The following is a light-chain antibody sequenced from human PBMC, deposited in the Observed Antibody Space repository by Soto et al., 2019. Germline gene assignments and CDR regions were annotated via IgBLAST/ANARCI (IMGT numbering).Light chain of an antibody. Sequence: SYELTQPPSVSVSPGQTASITCSGDKLGNKYASWYQQKPGQSPILVIYQDNKRPSGIPERFSGSNSGNTATLTISGTQAMDEADYYCQAWDSSTVVFGGGTKLTVL. J-gene: IGLJ2*01. CDR2: QDN. V-gene: IGLV3-1*01. CDR1: KLGNKY. CDR3: QAWDSSTVV.